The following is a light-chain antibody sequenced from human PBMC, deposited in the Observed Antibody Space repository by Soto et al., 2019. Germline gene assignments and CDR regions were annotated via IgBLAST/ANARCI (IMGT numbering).Light chain of an antibody. J-gene: IGKJ5*01. CDR1: RSISNW. CDR2: KAS. CDR3: QQYNSYFIT. Sequence: DIPITQTHSTLSASAGDRRTTARRARRSISNWLAWYQQKPGKAPKLLLNKASSLESGVPSRFSGSGSGTEFTLTISSLQPDDFATYYCQQYNSYFITFGQGTRLEIK. V-gene: IGKV1-5*03.